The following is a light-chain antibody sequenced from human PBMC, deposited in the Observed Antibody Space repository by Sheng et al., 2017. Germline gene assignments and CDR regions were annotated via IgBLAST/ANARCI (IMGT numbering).Light chain of an antibody. CDR2: DAS. CDR3: QQYKNWPATWT. CDR1: QSVSSRY. V-gene: IGKV3D-20*02. Sequence: ESVLTQSPGTLSLSPGERATLSCRASQSVSSRYLSWYQQKPGQAPRLLVYDASSRATGIPARFSGSGSGTEFSLTITSLQPEDFAVYYCQQYKNWPATWTFGQGTNVDIK. J-gene: IGKJ1*01.